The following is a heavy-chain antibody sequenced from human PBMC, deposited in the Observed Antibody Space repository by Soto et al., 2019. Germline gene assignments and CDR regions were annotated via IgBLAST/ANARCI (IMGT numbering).Heavy chain of an antibody. CDR1: GYTLTTNT. J-gene: IGHJ6*02. V-gene: IGHV1-3*05. CDR3: ARDPSYYGMDV. Sequence: QVQLVQSGAEEKKPGASVKVSSRASGYTLTTNTMHWVRQAPGQRLEWMGWINAGNGNTKYSQKFQGRVTITRDTSASTAYMELSSLRPEDTAVYYCARDPSYYGMDVWGQGTTVTVSS. CDR2: INAGNGNT.